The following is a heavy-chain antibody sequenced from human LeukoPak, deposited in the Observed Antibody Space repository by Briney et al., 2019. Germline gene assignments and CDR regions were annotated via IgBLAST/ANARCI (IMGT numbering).Heavy chain of an antibody. CDR1: GYTFTSYD. Sequence: ASVKVSCKASGYTFTSYDINWVRQATGQGLEWMGWMNPNSGNTGYAQKFQGRVTMTRNTFISTAYMELSSLRSEDTAVYYCARDLIVVVPAAIGGLDPWGQGTLVTVSS. J-gene: IGHJ5*02. D-gene: IGHD2-2*02. CDR3: ARDLIVVVPAAIGGLDP. V-gene: IGHV1-8*01. CDR2: MNPNSGNT.